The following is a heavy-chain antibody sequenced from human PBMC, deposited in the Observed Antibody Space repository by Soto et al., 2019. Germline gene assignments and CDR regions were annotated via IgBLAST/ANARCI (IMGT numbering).Heavy chain of an antibody. Sequence: GGSLRLSCAASGVSVRLLWMGGVRQTPGKGLEWVANINEDGSEKFFADSVKGRFTISRDNAKNSLSLQMNSLTADDTAVYYCARTGWPQSSYYFDYWGQGTLVTVSS. J-gene: IGHJ4*02. CDR3: ARTGWPQSSYYFDY. CDR1: GVSVRLLW. CDR2: INEDGSEK. D-gene: IGHD3-16*01. V-gene: IGHV3-7*03.